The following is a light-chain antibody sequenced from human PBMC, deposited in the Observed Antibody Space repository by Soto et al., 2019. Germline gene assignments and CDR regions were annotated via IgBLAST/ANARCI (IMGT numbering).Light chain of an antibody. CDR3: NKYYNVQIN. V-gene: IGKV4-1*01. CDR1: RSLLSSSDNKNY. J-gene: IGKJ5*01. CDR2: WAS. Sequence: DIVMTQSPYSLALSLGERARFRCRSIRSLLSSSDNKNYLAWSQQKAGQPTKVLMYWASAREAGVNDRFSGSGSGTDFTLTISSMQAEDVAVYYCNKYYNVQINCGKGKRRAIK.